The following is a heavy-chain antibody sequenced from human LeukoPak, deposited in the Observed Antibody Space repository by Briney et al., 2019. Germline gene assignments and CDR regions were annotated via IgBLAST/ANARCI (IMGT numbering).Heavy chain of an antibody. CDR3: AELGITMIGGV. CDR2: ISSSGSTI. J-gene: IGHJ6*04. CDR1: GFTFSSYE. Sequence: GGSLRLSCAASGFTFSSYEMNWVRQAPGKGLEWVPYISSSGSTIYYADSVKGRFTISRDNAKNSLYLQMNSLRAEDTAVYYCAELGITMIGGVWGKGTTVAISS. D-gene: IGHD3-10*02. V-gene: IGHV3-48*03.